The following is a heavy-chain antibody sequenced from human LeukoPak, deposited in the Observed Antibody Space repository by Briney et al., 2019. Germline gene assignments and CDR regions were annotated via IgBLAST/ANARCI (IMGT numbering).Heavy chain of an antibody. CDR2: IYYSGST. Sequence: SETLSLTCTVPGGSISSYYWSWIRQPPGKGLEWIGYIYYSGSTNYKPSLKSRVTISVDTSKNQFSLKLSSVTAADTAVYYCARGGYYGSGNDFRFDPWGQGTLVTVSS. J-gene: IGHJ5*02. CDR3: ARGGYYGSGNDFRFDP. V-gene: IGHV4-59*01. CDR1: GGSISSYY. D-gene: IGHD3-10*01.